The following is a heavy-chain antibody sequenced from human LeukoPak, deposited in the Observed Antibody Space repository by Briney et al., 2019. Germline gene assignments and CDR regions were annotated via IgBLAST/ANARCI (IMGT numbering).Heavy chain of an antibody. CDR1: GGSISSYY. Sequence: SETLSLTCTVSGGSISSYYWSWIRQPPGKGLEWIGYIYYSGSTNYNPSLKSRVTISVDTSKNQFSLKLSSVTAADTAVYYCAKNSNANIHAFDIWGQGAMVTVSS. J-gene: IGHJ3*02. V-gene: IGHV4-59*08. CDR3: AKNSNANIHAFDI. D-gene: IGHD4-11*01. CDR2: IYYSGST.